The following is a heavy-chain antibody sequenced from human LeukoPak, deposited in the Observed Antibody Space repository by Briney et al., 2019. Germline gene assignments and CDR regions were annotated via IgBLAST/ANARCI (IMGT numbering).Heavy chain of an antibody. J-gene: IGHJ6*03. CDR1: GYSISSGYY. CDR3: ASATYYDFWSGPPYYYYYMDV. Sequence: SETLSLTCAVSGYSISSGYYWSWIRQPPGKGLEWIGYIYYSGSTNYNPSLKSRVTISVDTSKNQFSLKLSSVTAADTAVYYCASATYYDFWSGPPYYYYYMDVWGKGTTVTVSS. CDR2: IYYSGST. V-gene: IGHV4-61*01. D-gene: IGHD3-3*01.